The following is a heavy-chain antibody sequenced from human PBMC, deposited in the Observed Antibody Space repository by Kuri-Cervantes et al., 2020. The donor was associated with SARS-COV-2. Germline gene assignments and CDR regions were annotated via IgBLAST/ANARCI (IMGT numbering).Heavy chain of an antibody. D-gene: IGHD3-3*01. CDR2: IKQDGSEK. J-gene: IGHJ2*01. Sequence: GGSLRLSCAASGFTFSSYWMSWVRQAPGKGLEWVANIKQDGSEKYYVDSVKGRFTISRDNAKNSLYLQMNSLRAEDTAVYYCARDAHMVRFLEWLLTFGYFDLWGRGTPVTVSS. V-gene: IGHV3-7*01. CDR1: GFTFSSYW. CDR3: ARDAHMVRFLEWLLTFGYFDL.